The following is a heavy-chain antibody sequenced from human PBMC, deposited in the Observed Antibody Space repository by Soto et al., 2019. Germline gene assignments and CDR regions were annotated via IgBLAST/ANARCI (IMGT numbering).Heavy chain of an antibody. CDR3: AKDKGYCSSTSCYWDY. Sequence: GGSLRLSCAASGFTFSSYAMSWVRQAPGKGLEWVSAISGSGGSTYYADSVKGRFTIFRDNSKNTLYLQMNSLRAEDTAVYYCAKDKGYCSSTSCYWDYWGQGTLVTVSS. D-gene: IGHD2-2*01. J-gene: IGHJ4*02. CDR1: GFTFSSYA. V-gene: IGHV3-23*01. CDR2: ISGSGGST.